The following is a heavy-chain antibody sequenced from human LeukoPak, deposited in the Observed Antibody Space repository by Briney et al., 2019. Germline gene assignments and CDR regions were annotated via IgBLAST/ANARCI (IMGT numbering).Heavy chain of an antibody. J-gene: IGHJ2*01. V-gene: IGHV3-15*01. CDR3: TTYKVTTAFDL. CDR1: GFSFSNAW. Sequence: GGSLRLSCAASGFSFSNAWMTWVRQAPGKGLEWVGRIKSKIDGETTDYTEPVKGRFTISRDVSKNTLYLQMNSLKSGDTAVYYCTTYKVTTAFDLWGRGTLVTVSS. CDR2: IKSKIDGETT. D-gene: IGHD4-17*01.